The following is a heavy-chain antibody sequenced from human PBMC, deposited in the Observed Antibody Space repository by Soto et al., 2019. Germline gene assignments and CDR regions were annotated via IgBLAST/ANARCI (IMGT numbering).Heavy chain of an antibody. CDR2: INTDGSTI. J-gene: IGHJ4*02. V-gene: IGHV3-74*01. CDR3: ARVGYVAAIATAIKDY. Sequence: EVQLVESEGGLVQPGGSLRLSCAASGFTFSRNWMHWVRQAPGKGLEWVSRINTDGSTITYADSVKGRFTISRDNAKNKLYLQMNSLRAEDTAVYYCARVGYVAAIATAIKDYWGQGTLVTVSS. D-gene: IGHD6-13*01. CDR1: GFTFSRNW.